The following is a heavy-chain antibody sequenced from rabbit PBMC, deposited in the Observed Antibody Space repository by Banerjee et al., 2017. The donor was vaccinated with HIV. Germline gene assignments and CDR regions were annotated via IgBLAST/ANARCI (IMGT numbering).Heavy chain of an antibody. D-gene: IGHD7-1*01. CDR2: IYTGSDST. Sequence: QEQLEESGGGLVKPGASLTLTCTASGFSFGSSYDMCWVRQAPGKGLEWIGCIYTGSDSTYYASWAKGRFTVSKTSSTTVTLQMTSLTVADTATYFCAGDGGLNGVGYTLWGPGTLVTVS. CDR3: AGDGGLNGVGYTL. J-gene: IGHJ6*01. V-gene: IGHV1S45*01. CDR1: GFSFGSSYD.